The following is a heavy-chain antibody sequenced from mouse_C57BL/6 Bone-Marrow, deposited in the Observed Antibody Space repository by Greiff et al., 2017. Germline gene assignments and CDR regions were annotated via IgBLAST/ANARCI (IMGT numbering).Heavy chain of an antibody. CDR1: GYTFTDYY. Sequence: VQLQQSGPELVKPGASVKISCKASGYTFTDYYMNWVKQSHGKSLEWIGDINPNNGGTSYNQKFKGKATLTVDKSSSTAYMERRSLTSEDSAVYYCARNYSRRYWYFDVGGTGTTVTVSS. D-gene: IGHD2-1*01. CDR3: ARNYSRRYWYFDV. V-gene: IGHV1-26*01. CDR2: INPNNGGT. J-gene: IGHJ1*03.